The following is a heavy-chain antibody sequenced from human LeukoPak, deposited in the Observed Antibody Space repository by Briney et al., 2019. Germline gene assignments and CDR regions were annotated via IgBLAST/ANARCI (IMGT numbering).Heavy chain of an antibody. CDR2: IKRKTDGGTT. D-gene: IGHD6-13*01. J-gene: IGHJ4*02. Sequence: GGSLRLSCAASGFTFRNAWMTWVRQAPGEGLEWVCRIKRKTDGGTTDYAAPVKGRFTISRDDSNNTLYLQMNSLKTEDTAVYYCTTTAAGIFDYWGQGTLVTVSS. CDR1: GFTFRNAW. CDR3: TTTAAGIFDY. V-gene: IGHV3-15*01.